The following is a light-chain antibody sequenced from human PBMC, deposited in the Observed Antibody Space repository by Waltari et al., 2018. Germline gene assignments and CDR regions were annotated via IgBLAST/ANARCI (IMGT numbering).Light chain of an antibody. CDR2: WAS. V-gene: IGKV4-1*01. Sequence: DIVLTQSPDSLAVSLGERATINCKSSQSLLSSFNSKTYIAWYQQKPGQPPKLLINWASARGAGVPERFSGSGSETDFTLTISSLQAEDVAVYYCQQYYNSPITFGGGTKVEIK. CDR3: QQYYNSPIT. J-gene: IGKJ4*01. CDR1: QSLLSSFNSKTY.